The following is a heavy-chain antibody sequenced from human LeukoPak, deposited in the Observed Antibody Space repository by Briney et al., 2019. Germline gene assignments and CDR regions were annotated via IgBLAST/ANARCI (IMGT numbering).Heavy chain of an antibody. CDR1: GFIFSDYE. CDR3: AGEGLAVVDGLYYFDS. D-gene: IGHD6-19*01. V-gene: IGHV3-48*03. CDR2: ISSSGTTI. Sequence: PGGSLRLSCEASGFIFSDYEMSWVRQAPGKGLVWVSYISSSGTTIYYADSVKGRFTISRDNAKNSLYLQMNSLRAEDTAVYYCAGEGLAVVDGLYYFDSWGQGSLVSVSS. J-gene: IGHJ4*02.